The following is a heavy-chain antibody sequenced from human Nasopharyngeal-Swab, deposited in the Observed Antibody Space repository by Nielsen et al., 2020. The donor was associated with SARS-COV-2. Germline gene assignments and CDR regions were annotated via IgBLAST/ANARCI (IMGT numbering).Heavy chain of an antibody. V-gene: IGHV1-2*06. CDR3: AREGDSGSFLGSNWFDP. Sequence: ASVKVSCKASGYTFTGYYMHWVRQAPGQGLEWMGRTNPNSGGTNYAQKFQGRVTMTRDTSISTAYMELSRLRSDDTAVYYCAREGDSGSFLGSNWFDPWGQGTLVTVSS. CDR2: TNPNSGGT. J-gene: IGHJ5*02. D-gene: IGHD1-26*01. CDR1: GYTFTGYY.